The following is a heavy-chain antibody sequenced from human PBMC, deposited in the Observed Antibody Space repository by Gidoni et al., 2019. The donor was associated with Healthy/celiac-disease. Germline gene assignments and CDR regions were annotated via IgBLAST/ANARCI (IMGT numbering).Heavy chain of an antibody. D-gene: IGHD1-26*01. CDR1: GGSISSYY. J-gene: IGHJ4*02. V-gene: IGHV4-59*01. Sequence: QVQLQESGPGLVKPSENLSLTCTVSGGSISSYYWSWIRQPPGKGLEWIGYIYYSGSTNYNPSLKSRVTISVDTSKNQFSLKLSSVTAADTAVYYCARVGGATAFDYWGQGTLVTVSS. CDR3: ARVGGATAFDY. CDR2: IYYSGST.